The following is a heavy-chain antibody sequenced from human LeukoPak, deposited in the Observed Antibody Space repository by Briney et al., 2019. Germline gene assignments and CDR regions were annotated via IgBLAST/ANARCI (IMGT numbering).Heavy chain of an antibody. CDR1: GGSISSSSYY. D-gene: IGHD3-22*01. V-gene: IGHV4-39*01. J-gene: IGHJ3*02. CDR2: IYYSGST. Sequence: PSETLSLTCTVSGGSISSSSYYWGWIRQPPGKGLEWIGSIYYSGSTYYNPSHKSRVTISVDTSKNQFSLKLSSVTAADTAVYYCARRRFRLYDSSGHHTDPDAFDIWGQGTMVTVSS. CDR3: ARRRFRLYDSSGHHTDPDAFDI.